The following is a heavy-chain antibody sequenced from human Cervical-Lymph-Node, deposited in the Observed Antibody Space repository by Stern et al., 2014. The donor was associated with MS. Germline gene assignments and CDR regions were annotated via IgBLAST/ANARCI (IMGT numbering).Heavy chain of an antibody. CDR3: VKDISWGGLRHFEY. Sequence: EVHLVESGGGLVQPGRSLRLSCAASGFTFDDYAMHWVRQAPGKGLEWVSGISWNSGTIGYADSVKGRFAISRDNAKNSLYLQMNSLRTEDTALYYCVKDISWGGLRHFEYWGQGTLVNVSS. CDR1: GFTFDDYA. V-gene: IGHV3-9*01. D-gene: IGHD4-17*01. J-gene: IGHJ4*02. CDR2: ISWNSGTI.